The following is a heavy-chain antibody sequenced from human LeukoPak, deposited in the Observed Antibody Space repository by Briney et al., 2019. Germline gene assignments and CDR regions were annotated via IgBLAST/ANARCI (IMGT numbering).Heavy chain of an antibody. CDR2: IWYDGSNA. CDR3: AKWGCNGGSCYPFDY. J-gene: IGHJ4*02. CDR1: GFNFSNYG. D-gene: IGHD2-15*01. V-gene: IGHV3-30*02. Sequence: GGSLRLSCAASGFNFSNYGMHWVRQAPGKGLEWVTFIWYDGSNAYYADSVKGRFSISRDGSKNTIYLQMDSLRPEDTAVYYCAKWGCNGGSCYPFDYWGQGTLVTASS.